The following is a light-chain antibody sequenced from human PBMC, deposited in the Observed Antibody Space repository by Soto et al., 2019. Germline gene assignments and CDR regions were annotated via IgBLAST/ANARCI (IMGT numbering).Light chain of an antibody. CDR2: GSS. V-gene: IGKV3-20*01. Sequence: EVVLTQSPGTLSLSPGEGATLSCRASQSVTNNYLAWYQQRPGQAPRLLIFGSSDRATGIPDRFSGSGSGTDFTLTISRLEPEDFAVYYCHQYGSSPPYTFGQGTKLEIK. CDR3: HQYGSSPPYT. J-gene: IGKJ2*01. CDR1: QSVTNNY.